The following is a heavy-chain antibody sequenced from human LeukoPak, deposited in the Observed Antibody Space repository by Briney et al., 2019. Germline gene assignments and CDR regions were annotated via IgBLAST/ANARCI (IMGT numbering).Heavy chain of an antibody. CDR2: VFHTGTA. V-gene: IGHV4-39*01. CDR1: GASISRSTYY. CDR3: TKNDVGDYGT. Sequence: SETLSLTCSVSGASISRSTYYWGWIRQPPGKGLEWIGSVFHTGTAYYNPSLRSRVTISVDTSKNQFSLKLSFVTAADTAVYYCTKNDVGDYGTWGQGTLVIVSS. J-gene: IGHJ5*02. D-gene: IGHD4-17*01.